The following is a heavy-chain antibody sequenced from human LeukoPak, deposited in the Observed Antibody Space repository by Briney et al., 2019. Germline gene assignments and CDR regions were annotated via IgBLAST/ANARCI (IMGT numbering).Heavy chain of an antibody. Sequence: KPSETLSLTCTVSGGSISSSSYYWGWIRQPPGKGLEWIGSIYYSGSTYYNPSLKSRVTISVDTSKNQFSLKLSSVTAADTAVYYCARRGSGYSYDYWGQGTLVTVSS. D-gene: IGHD5-18*01. CDR3: ARRGSGYSYDY. CDR1: GGSISSSSYY. CDR2: IYYSGST. J-gene: IGHJ4*02. V-gene: IGHV4-39*01.